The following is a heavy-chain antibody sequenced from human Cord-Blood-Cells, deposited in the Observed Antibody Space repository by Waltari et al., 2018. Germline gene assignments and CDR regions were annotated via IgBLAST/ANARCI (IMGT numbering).Heavy chain of an antibody. D-gene: IGHD3-9*01. Sequence: QVQLVESGGGVVQPGRSLRPSCAASGFTFSSYGMHWVRQAPGKGLEWVDVRWYDGSNKYYADSVKGRFTISRDNSKNTLYLQMNSLRAEDTAVYYCARADLTGYDYWGQGTLVTVSS. V-gene: IGHV3-33*01. J-gene: IGHJ4*02. CDR1: GFTFSSYG. CDR2: RWYDGSNK. CDR3: ARADLTGYDY.